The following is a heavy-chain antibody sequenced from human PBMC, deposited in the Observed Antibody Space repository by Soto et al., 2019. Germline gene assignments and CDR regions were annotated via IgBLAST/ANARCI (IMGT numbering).Heavy chain of an antibody. CDR1: GFTFSSYS. CDR2: ISSSSSYI. J-gene: IGHJ4*02. V-gene: IGHV3-21*01. CDR3: ARVDYKQWLVKYYFDY. Sequence: GGSLRLSCAASGFTFSSYSMNWVRQAPGKGLEWVSSISSSSSYIYYADSVKGRFTISRDNAKNSLYLQMNSLRAEDTAVYYCARVDYKQWLVKYYFDYWGQGTLVTVSS. D-gene: IGHD6-19*01.